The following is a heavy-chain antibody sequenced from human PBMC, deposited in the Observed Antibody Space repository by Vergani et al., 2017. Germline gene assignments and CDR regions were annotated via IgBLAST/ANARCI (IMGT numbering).Heavy chain of an antibody. Sequence: QVQLVESGGGVVQPGGFLRLSCIASGFTFRIYGMHWVRQAPGKGLEWVAFIRYDGTKRFYGDSVKGRFTISRDNAKNSLYLQMNSLRAEDTAVYYCARDNGDGGLFDPWGQGTLVTVSS. CDR2: IRYDGTKR. CDR3: ARDNGDGGLFDP. CDR1: GFTFRIYG. J-gene: IGHJ5*02. V-gene: IGHV3-30*02. D-gene: IGHD4-23*01.